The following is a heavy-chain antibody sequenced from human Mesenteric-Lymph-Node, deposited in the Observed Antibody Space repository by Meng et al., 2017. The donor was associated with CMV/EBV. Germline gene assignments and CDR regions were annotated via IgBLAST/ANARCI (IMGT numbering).Heavy chain of an antibody. Sequence: LSLTCAASGFTFSSYAMSWVRQAPGKGLEWVSAIYSDDSSTYYADSVKGRFTISRDNSKNTVYLQMNSLRAEDTAVYYCAKDRGSIVYVPAAMGRKRYYYDGMDVWGQGTTVTVSS. D-gene: IGHD2-2*01. V-gene: IGHV3-23*03. CDR3: AKDRGSIVYVPAAMGRKRYYYDGMDV. J-gene: IGHJ6*02. CDR2: IYSDDSST. CDR1: GFTFSSYA.